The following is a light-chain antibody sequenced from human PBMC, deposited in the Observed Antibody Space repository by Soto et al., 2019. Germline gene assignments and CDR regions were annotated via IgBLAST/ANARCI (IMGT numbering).Light chain of an antibody. Sequence: QSVLTQPPSVSAAPGQTVTISCFGGSSNIGNNYVSWYQQFPGTAPRLLIYDNNRRPSGIPDRFSGSKSGTSATLFITGLQTGDEADYFCGTWDTSLSVWVFGGGTKLTVL. J-gene: IGLJ3*02. CDR3: GTWDTSLSVWV. CDR1: SSNIGNNY. CDR2: DNN. V-gene: IGLV1-51*01.